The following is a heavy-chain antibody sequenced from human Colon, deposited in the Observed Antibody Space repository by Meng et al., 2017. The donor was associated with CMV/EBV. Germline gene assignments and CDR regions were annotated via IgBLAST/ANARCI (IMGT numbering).Heavy chain of an antibody. J-gene: IGHJ6*02. V-gene: IGHV1-2*02. CDR3: ARTLARSWGSTSATINSGVGNYYGMDV. Sequence: ASVKVSCKASGYTFTGYYMRWVRQAPGQGLEWMGWINPNSGGTNYAQKFQGRVTMTRDTSISTAYMELSRLRSDDTAVYYCARTLARSWGSTSATINSGVGNYYGMDVWGQGTTVTVSS. CDR2: INPNSGGT. CDR1: GYTFTGYY. D-gene: IGHD2-2*01.